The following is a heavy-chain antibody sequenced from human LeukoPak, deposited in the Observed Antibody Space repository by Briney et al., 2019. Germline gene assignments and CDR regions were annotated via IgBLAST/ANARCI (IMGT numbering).Heavy chain of an antibody. CDR3: ASGMRVGPNI. CDR1: GFTFSSYA. D-gene: IGHD1-26*01. V-gene: IGHV3-30-3*01. CDR2: ISYDGSNK. Sequence: GRSLRLSCAASGFTFSSYAMHWVRQAPGKGLEWVAVISYDGSNKYYADSVKGRFTISRDNSKNTLYLQMNSLRAEDTAVYYCASGMRVGPNIWGQGTLVTVSS. J-gene: IGHJ4*02.